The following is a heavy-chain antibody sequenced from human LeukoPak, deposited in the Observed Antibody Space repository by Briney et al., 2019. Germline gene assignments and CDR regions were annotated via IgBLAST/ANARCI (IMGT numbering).Heavy chain of an antibody. D-gene: IGHD2-2*01. Sequence: VASVKVSCKASGYTLHIYGDRWVPQAPRKALEGVEWISDYSCNTLYTRNFQGRVNLPTDTSTRIAYMELKSLRSDDTAVYYCARDLAGYCSSTSCYVHSNWGQGTLGTVSS. V-gene: IGHV1-18*01. J-gene: IGHJ1*01. CDR1: GYTLHIYG. CDR2: ISDYSCNT. CDR3: ARDLAGYCSSTSCYVHSN.